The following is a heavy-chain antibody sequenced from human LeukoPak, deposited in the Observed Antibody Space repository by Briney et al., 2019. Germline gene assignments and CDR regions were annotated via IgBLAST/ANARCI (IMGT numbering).Heavy chain of an antibody. CDR1: GGSISSGGYY. V-gene: IGHV4-31*03. D-gene: IGHD5-18*01. J-gene: IGHJ4*02. CDR3: ARVRGYSYGRESRFDY. CDR2: IYYSGST. Sequence: PSETLSLTCTVSGGSISSGGYYWSWIRQHPGKGLEWIGYIYYSGSTYYNPSLKSRVTISVDTSKNQFSLKLSSVTAADTAVYYCARVRGYSYGRESRFDYWGQGTLVSVSS.